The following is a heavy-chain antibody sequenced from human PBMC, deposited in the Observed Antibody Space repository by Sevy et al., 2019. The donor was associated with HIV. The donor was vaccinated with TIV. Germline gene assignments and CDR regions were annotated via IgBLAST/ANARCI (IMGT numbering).Heavy chain of an antibody. V-gene: IGHV3-23*01. CDR2: ISGSGGST. D-gene: IGHD3-22*01. CDR3: AKAITPPTRLTMIVVVMAYYYYGMDV. J-gene: IGHJ6*02. CDR1: GFTFSSYA. Sequence: GGSLRLSCAASGFTFSSYAMSWVRQAPGKGLEWVSAISGSGGSTYYADSVKGRFTISRDNSKNTLYLQMNSLRAEDTAVYYCAKAITPPTRLTMIVVVMAYYYYGMDVWGQGTTVTVSS.